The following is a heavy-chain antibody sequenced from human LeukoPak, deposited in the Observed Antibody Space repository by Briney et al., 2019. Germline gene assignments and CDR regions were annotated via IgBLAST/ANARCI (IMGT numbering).Heavy chain of an antibody. Sequence: SVKVSCKASGGTFSSYATSWVRQAPGQGLEWMGRIIPILGIANYAQKFQGRVTITADKSTSTAYMELSSLRSEDTAVYYCARSLSLSTIFGAVGDAFDIWGQGTMVTGSS. J-gene: IGHJ3*02. CDR3: ARSLSLSTIFGAVGDAFDI. CDR1: GGTFSSYA. CDR2: IIPILGIA. D-gene: IGHD3-3*01. V-gene: IGHV1-69*04.